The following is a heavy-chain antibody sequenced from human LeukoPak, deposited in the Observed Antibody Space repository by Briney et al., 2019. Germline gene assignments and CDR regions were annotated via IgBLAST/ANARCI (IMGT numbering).Heavy chain of an antibody. Sequence: GGSLRLSCVTSGFTFEDYTMHWVRQRPGKGLEWVSHITRDSGTVGYADSVKGRFTISRDNSKNTLYLQMNSLRTEDTALYYCANTVGVTAFLAYWGQGTLVTVSS. CDR1: GFTFEDYT. CDR3: ANTVGVTAFLAY. CDR2: ITRDSGTV. V-gene: IGHV3-9*01. D-gene: IGHD2-21*02. J-gene: IGHJ4*02.